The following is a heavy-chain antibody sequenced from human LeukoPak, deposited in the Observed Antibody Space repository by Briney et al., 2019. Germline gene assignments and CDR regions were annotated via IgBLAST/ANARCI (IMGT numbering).Heavy chain of an antibody. CDR3: ARDLYDSSGYYYGEGIDY. V-gene: IGHV3-30*04. Sequence: GRSLRLSCAASGFTFSSYAMHWVRQAPGKGLEWVAVISYDGSDKYYTDSVKGRFTISRDNSKNTLYLQMNSLRAEDTAVYYCARDLYDSSGYYYGEGIDYWGQGTLVTVSS. D-gene: IGHD3-22*01. J-gene: IGHJ4*02. CDR2: ISYDGSDK. CDR1: GFTFSSYA.